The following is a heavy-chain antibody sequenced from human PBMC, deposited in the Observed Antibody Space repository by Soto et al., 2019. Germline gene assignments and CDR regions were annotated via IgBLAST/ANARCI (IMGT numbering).Heavy chain of an antibody. CDR3: ARGGYCSSTSCYGGYYYYGMDV. CDR1: GYTFTSYG. J-gene: IGHJ6*02. V-gene: IGHV1-18*04. D-gene: IGHD2-2*01. CDR2: ISAYNGNT. Sequence: QVQLVQSGAEVTKPGASVKVSCKASGYTFTSYGISWVRQAPGQGLEWMGWISAYNGNTNYAQKLQGRVTMTTVTSTSTAYMELRSLRSDDTAVYYCARGGYCSSTSCYGGYYYYGMDVWGQGTTVTVSS.